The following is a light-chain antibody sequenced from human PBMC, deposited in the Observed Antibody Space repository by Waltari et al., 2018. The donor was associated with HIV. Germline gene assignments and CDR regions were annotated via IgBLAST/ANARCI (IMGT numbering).Light chain of an antibody. CDR1: SSDVVDFES. J-gene: IGLJ3*02. Sequence: QSALTQPASVSGSPGQSITIPCTATSSDVVDFESVSWYQHHPGKAPRLLIYDVTKRPSGVSSRFSGSKSGSTASLTISGLQSEDEADFYCCADISGSALVFGGGTKVTVL. V-gene: IGLV2-14*03. CDR2: DVT. CDR3: CADISGSALV.